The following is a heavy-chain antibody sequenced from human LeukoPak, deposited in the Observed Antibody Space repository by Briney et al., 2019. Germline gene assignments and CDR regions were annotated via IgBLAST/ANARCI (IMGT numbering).Heavy chain of an antibody. D-gene: IGHD3-3*01. CDR2: INHSGST. V-gene: IGHV4-34*01. Sequence: SETLSLTCAVYGGSFSGYYWSWIRQPPGKGLEWIGEINHSGSTNYNPSLKSRVTISVDTSKNQFSLKLSSVTAADTAVYYCARITLLRVAFQTHYYYYYMDVWGKGTTVTVSS. CDR1: GGSFSGYY. CDR3: ARITLLRVAFQTHYYYYYMDV. J-gene: IGHJ6*03.